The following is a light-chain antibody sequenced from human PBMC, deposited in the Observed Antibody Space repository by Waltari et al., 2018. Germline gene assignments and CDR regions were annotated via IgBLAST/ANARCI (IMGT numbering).Light chain of an antibody. CDR3: SSYVGNNNLI. CDR2: AVS. V-gene: IGLV2-8*01. J-gene: IGLJ2*01. Sequence: QSALTQPPSASGSPGQPVTISCTGTSSDVGGYKYVSWYQQHPGKAPKLMIYAVSKRPSGVPDRFSGSKSGNTASLTVSGLQAEDEADYYCSSYVGNNNLIFGGGTKLTVL. CDR1: SSDVGGYKY.